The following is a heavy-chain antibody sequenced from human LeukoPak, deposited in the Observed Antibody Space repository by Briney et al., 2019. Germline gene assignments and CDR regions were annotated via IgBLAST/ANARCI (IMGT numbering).Heavy chain of an antibody. V-gene: IGHV3-30*03. CDR3: ALTGGWEPGDY. D-gene: IGHD1-26*01. Sequence: GGSLRLSCAASGFTFSSYGMHWVRQAPGKGLEWVAVISYDGSNKYYADSVKGRFTISRDNSKNTLYLQMNSLRAEDTAVYYCALTGGWEPGDYWGRGTLVTVSS. J-gene: IGHJ4*02. CDR1: GFTFSSYG. CDR2: ISYDGSNK.